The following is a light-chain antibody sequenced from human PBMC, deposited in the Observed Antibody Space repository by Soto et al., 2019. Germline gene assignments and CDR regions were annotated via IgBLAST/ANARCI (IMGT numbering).Light chain of an antibody. Sequence: DIQMTQSPSTMSASVGDRVTITCRASQTISNWLAWYQQKPGKAPTVLIYDASSLESGVTSRFSGSGSGTEFTLTISSLQPDDFATYCGQSCIGHFGGGTKVEIK. V-gene: IGKV1-5*01. CDR3: QSCIGH. CDR1: QTISNW. CDR2: DAS. J-gene: IGKJ4*01.